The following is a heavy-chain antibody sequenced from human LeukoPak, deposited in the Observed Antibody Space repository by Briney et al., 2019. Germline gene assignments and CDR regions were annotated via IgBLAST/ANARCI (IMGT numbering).Heavy chain of an antibody. CDR3: AKDTGYCSSTSCYAYYYYGMDV. CDR2: INSDGSST. CDR1: GFTFSSYW. D-gene: IGHD2-2*01. V-gene: IGHV3-74*01. J-gene: IGHJ6*02. Sequence: PGGSLRLSCAASGFTFSSYWMHWVRQAPGKGLVWVSRINSDGSSTSYADSVKGRFTISRDNAKNTLYLQMNSLRAEDTAVYYCAKDTGYCSSTSCYAYYYYGMDVWGQGTTVTVSS.